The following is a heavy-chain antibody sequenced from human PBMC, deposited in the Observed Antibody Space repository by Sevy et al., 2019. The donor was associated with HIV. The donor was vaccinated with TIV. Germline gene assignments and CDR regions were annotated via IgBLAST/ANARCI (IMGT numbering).Heavy chain of an antibody. V-gene: IGHV3-23*01. Sequence: GGSLRLSCAASGFTFSTYAMSWVRQAPGKGLEWVSVISASGGDTFYANSVKGRFTISRDNSKNILYLQMNSLRAEDTAVYYCARAPRHYDFWSGSYYIDYWGQGTLVTVSS. CDR1: GFTFSTYA. CDR2: ISASGGDT. J-gene: IGHJ4*02. D-gene: IGHD3-3*01. CDR3: ARAPRHYDFWSGSYYIDY.